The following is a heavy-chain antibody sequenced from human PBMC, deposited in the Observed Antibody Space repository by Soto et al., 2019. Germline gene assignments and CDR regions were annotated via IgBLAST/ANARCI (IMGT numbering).Heavy chain of an antibody. V-gene: IGHV4-34*01. CDR3: ARGILRYFDWLLWRNWFDP. CDR2: INHSGST. CDR1: GWSFSGYY. Sequence: SETLSPTCAVYGWSFSGYYWIWIRQPPGKGLEWIGEINHSGSTNYNPSLKSRVTISVDTSKNQFSLKLSSVTAADTAVYYCARGILRYFDWLLWRNWFDPWGQGTLVTVSS. J-gene: IGHJ5*02. D-gene: IGHD3-9*01.